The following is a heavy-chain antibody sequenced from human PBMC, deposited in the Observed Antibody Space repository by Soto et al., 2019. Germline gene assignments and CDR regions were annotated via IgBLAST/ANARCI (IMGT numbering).Heavy chain of an antibody. V-gene: IGHV3-30*04. CDR1: GFTFSSYA. D-gene: IGHD2-21*02. Sequence: QVQLVESGGGVILPGGSLRLYCAASGFTFSSYAMHWVRQAPGTGPEWVAATSSDGTDNVYADSVSGRFTISRDNSKNTLYLQMNSLRSEDAAVYYCAGTYECAKSDCYRAFDIWGQGTMVTVSS. J-gene: IGHJ3*02. CDR3: AGTYECAKSDCYRAFDI. CDR2: TSSDGTDN.